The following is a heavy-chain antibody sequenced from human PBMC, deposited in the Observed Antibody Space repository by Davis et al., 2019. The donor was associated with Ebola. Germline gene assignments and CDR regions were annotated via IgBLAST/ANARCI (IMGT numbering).Heavy chain of an antibody. CDR1: GGSISSFY. D-gene: IGHD3-3*01. CDR3: ARDGFWSGYSTFDY. J-gene: IGHJ4*02. CDR2: IYYSGST. V-gene: IGHV4-59*01. Sequence: PSETLSLTCPLSGGSISSFYWSWIRQPPGKGLEWIGYIYYSGSTNYYPSLKSRVTISVDTSKNQFSLKLSSVTAADTAVYYCARDGFWSGYSTFDYWGQGTLVTVSS.